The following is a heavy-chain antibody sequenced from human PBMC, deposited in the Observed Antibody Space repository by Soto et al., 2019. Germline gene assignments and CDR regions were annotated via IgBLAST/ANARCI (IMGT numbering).Heavy chain of an antibody. CDR3: ARDALEYSSSPNWFDP. Sequence: SQTLSLTCAISVDXVSXNSAAWNWIRQSPSRGFEWLGRTYYRSRWYTEYASSVKSRITITPDTSKNQFSLQLNSVPPEDTAVYFCARDALEYSSSPNWFDPWGQGTQVTVSS. D-gene: IGHD6-6*01. J-gene: IGHJ5*02. V-gene: IGHV6-1*01. CDR2: TYYRSRWYT. CDR1: VDXVSXNSAA.